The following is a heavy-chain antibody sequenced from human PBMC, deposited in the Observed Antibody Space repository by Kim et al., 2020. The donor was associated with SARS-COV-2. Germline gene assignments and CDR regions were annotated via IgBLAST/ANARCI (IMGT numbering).Heavy chain of an antibody. D-gene: IGHD4-17*01. J-gene: IGHJ4*02. CDR2: INSDGSST. CDR1: GFTFINYW. CDR3: VREDYDLFDY. Sequence: GGSLRLSCAVSGFTFINYWMHWVRQVPGKGLVWVSRINSDGSSTTYADSVKGRFTISRDNANNTLFLQMNSLRAEDTAAYYCVREDYDLFDYWGQGTLVTVSS. V-gene: IGHV3-74*01.